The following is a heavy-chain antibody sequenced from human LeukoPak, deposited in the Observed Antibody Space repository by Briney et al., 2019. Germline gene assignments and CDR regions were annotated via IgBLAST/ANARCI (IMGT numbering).Heavy chain of an antibody. J-gene: IGHJ4*02. CDR1: GFTFSIYA. CDR3: AKDLGAGTTKYFDY. V-gene: IGHV3-23*01. CDR2: ISGSGGRT. D-gene: IGHD1-7*01. Sequence: PGGSLRLSCAASGFTFSIYAMSWVRQAPGKGLEWVSAISGSGGRTYYADSVKGRFTIPRDNSKNTLYLQMNSLRAEDTAVYYCAKDLGAGTTKYFDYCGQGTLVTVSS.